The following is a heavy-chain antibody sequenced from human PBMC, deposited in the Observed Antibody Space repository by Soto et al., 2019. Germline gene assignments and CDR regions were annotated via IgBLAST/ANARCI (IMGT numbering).Heavy chain of an antibody. CDR2: INPNSGGT. Sequence: ASVKVSCKASGYTFTGYYMHWVRQAPGQGLEWMGWINPNSGGTNYAQKFQGWVTMTRDTSISTAYMELSRLRSDDTAVYYCASTPIIAVAGGFDYWGQGTLVTVSS. V-gene: IGHV1-2*04. J-gene: IGHJ4*02. D-gene: IGHD6-19*01. CDR3: ASTPIIAVAGGFDY. CDR1: GYTFTGYY.